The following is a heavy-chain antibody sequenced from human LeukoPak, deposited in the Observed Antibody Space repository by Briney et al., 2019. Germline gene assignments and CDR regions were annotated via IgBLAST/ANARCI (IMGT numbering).Heavy chain of an antibody. CDR3: ATKGFGSWYDLALDD. CDR2: LNPDSGNT. V-gene: IGHV1-8*01. CDR1: GYTFSSYD. J-gene: IGHJ4*02. Sequence: GASVKVSCKASGYTFSSYDINWVRQATGQGLEWMGWLNPDSGNTGYTQKFQGRVTMTRNTSISTAYMELTSLRFEDTAVYYCATKGFGSWYDLALDDWGQGTLVTVSS. D-gene: IGHD6-13*01.